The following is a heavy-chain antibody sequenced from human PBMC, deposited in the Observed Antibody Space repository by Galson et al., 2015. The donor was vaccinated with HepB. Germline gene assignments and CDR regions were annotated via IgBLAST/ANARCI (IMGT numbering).Heavy chain of an antibody. V-gene: IGHV3-23*01. J-gene: IGHJ6*03. Sequence: SLRLSCAASGFTFNNYAMSWVRQAPGKGLEWVSVTTPNAGDTNYADSVKGRFTISRDNSKNTLFLQMNSLRGEDTAIYYCAKTGVYCSSTSCSGYYYMDVWGKGTTVTVSS. D-gene: IGHD2-2*01. CDR3: AKTGVYCSSTSCSGYYYMDV. CDR2: TTPNAGDT. CDR1: GFTFNNYA.